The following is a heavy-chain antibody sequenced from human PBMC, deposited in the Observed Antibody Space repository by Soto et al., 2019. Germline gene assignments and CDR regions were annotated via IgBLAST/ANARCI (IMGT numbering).Heavy chain of an antibody. CDR2: IDPVFGTA. CDR1: GGAVSSSV. CDR3: AGGSTSTFDF. Sequence: QVQLVQSGAEVKKPGSSVRVSCKASGGAVSSSVFSWLRQAPGQGLEWMGGIDPVFGTANYAQKFKGRLTVTADESTTSGNIELSRLTTEDTAVSYCAGGSTSTFDFRGQGTLVTVSS. J-gene: IGHJ4*02. V-gene: IGHV1-69*01. D-gene: IGHD2-2*01.